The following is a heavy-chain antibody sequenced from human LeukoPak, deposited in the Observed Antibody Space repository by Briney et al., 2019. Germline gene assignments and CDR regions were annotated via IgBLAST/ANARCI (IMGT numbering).Heavy chain of an antibody. V-gene: IGHV1-2*02. Sequence: ASVKVSCKASGYTFTGYYMHWVRQAPGQGLEWMGWINPNSGGTNYAQKFQGRVTMTRDTSISTAYMELSSLRSEDTAVYYCARSADDTSGYYFDYWGQGTLVTVSS. CDR2: INPNSGGT. D-gene: IGHD3-22*01. CDR3: ARSADDTSGYYFDY. J-gene: IGHJ4*02. CDR1: GYTFTGYY.